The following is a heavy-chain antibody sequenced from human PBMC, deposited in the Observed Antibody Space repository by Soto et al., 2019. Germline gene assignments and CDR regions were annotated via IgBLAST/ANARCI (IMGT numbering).Heavy chain of an antibody. J-gene: IGHJ5*02. CDR2: IIPILGIA. V-gene: IGHV1-69*02. Sequence: SVKVSCKASGGTFSSYTISWVRQAPGQGLEWMGRIIPILGIANYAQKFQGRVTITADKSTSTAYMELSSLRSEDTAVYYCARGGYSSSWYNWFDPWGQGTLVTVSS. CDR3: ARGGYSSSWYNWFDP. D-gene: IGHD6-13*01. CDR1: GGTFSSYT.